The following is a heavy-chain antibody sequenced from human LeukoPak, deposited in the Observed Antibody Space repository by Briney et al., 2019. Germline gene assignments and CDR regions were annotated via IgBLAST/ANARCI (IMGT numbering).Heavy chain of an antibody. V-gene: IGHV3-30*03. J-gene: IGHJ5*02. CDR3: ATFYGSGSYPYDP. CDR1: GFTFSSYG. D-gene: IGHD3-10*01. CDR2: ISYDGSNK. Sequence: GGSLRLSCAASGFTFSSYGMHWVRQAPGKGLEWVAVISYDGSNKYYADSVKGRFTISRDNSKNTLYPQMNSLRAEDTAVYYCATFYGSGSYPYDPWGQGTLVTVSS.